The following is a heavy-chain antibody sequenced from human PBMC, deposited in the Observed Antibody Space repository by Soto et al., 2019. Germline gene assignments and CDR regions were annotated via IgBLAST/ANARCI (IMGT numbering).Heavy chain of an antibody. CDR3: ARHYLGTVTRTVFSAFDI. J-gene: IGHJ3*02. CDR2: IYYSGST. D-gene: IGHD4-17*01. CDR1: GGSISSYY. V-gene: IGHV4-59*08. Sequence: QVQLQESGPGLVKPSETLSLTCTVSGGSISSYYWSWIRQPPGKGLEWIGYIYYSGSTNYNPSLKSPVTISVDTSKNQFSLKLSSVTAADTAVYYCARHYLGTVTRTVFSAFDIWGQGTMVTVSS.